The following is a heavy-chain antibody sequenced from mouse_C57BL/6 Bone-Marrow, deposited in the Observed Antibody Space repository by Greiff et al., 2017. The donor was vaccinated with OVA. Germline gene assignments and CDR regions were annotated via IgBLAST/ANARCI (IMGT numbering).Heavy chain of an antibody. CDR1: GYTFTSYW. V-gene: IGHV1-64*01. Sequence: QVQLQQPGAELVKPGASVKLSCKASGYTFTSYWMHWVKQRPGQGLEWIGMIHPNSGSTNYNEKFKSKATLTVDKSSSTAYMQLSSLTSESSAVYYCARRGVGSAWFAYWGQGTLVAVSA. CDR2: IHPNSGST. CDR3: ARRGVGSAWFAY. J-gene: IGHJ3*01. D-gene: IGHD2-2*01.